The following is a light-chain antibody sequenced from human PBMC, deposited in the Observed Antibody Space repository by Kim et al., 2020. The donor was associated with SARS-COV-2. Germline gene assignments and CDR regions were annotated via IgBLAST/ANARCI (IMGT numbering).Light chain of an antibody. Sequence: ESPGTAASITGSGDKLWDKYACWYQKKPGQSPVLVIYQDSKRPAGIPERFSGSNSGNTATLTISGTQAMDEADYYCQAWDSSTVVFGGGTQLTVL. CDR2: QDS. CDR1: KLWDKY. V-gene: IGLV3-1*01. CDR3: QAWDSSTVV. J-gene: IGLJ2*01.